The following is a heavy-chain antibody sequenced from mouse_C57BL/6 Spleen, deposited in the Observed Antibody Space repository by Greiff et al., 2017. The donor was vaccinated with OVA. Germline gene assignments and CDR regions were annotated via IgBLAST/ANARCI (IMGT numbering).Heavy chain of an antibody. CDR2: INPNNGGT. D-gene: IGHD4-1*01. Sequence: VQLKQSGPELVKPGASVKMSCKASGYTFTDYNMHWVKQSHGKSLEWIGYINPNNGGTSYNQKFKGKATLTVNKSSSTAYMELRSLTSEDSAVYYCARWGTGTPFAYWGQGTLVTVSA. J-gene: IGHJ3*01. V-gene: IGHV1-22*01. CDR3: ARWGTGTPFAY. CDR1: GYTFTDYN.